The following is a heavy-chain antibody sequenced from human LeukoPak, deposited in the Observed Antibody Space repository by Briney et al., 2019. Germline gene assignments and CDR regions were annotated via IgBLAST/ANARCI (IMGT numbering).Heavy chain of an antibody. Sequence: GGSLRLSCAASGFTFSSYDMNWVRQAAGQGLEWDANISTSGSSMDYAESVKGRVTISRDKAHNSLYMQMNSLRAEDTAVYYCARDDYYYYYYMDVWGKGTTVTVSS. J-gene: IGHJ6*03. CDR1: GFTFSSYD. CDR2: ISTSGSSM. V-gene: IGHV3-48*01. CDR3: ARDDYYYYYYMDV.